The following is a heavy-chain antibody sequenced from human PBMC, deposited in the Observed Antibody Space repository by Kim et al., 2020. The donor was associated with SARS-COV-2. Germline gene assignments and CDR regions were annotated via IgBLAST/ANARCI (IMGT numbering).Heavy chain of an antibody. V-gene: IGHV4-38-2*02. CDR2: IYHSGST. Sequence: SETLSLTCTVSGYSISSGYYWGWIRQPPGKGLEWIGSIYHSGSTYYNPSIKSRVTISLDTSKNQFSLKLSSVTAADTAVYYCATYNFWSGQRDYWGQGTL. CDR1: GYSISSGYY. J-gene: IGHJ4*02. CDR3: ATYNFWSGQRDY. D-gene: IGHD3-3*01.